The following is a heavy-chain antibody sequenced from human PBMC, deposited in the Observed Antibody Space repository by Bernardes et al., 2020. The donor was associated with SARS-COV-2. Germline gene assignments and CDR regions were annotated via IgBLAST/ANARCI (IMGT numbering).Heavy chain of an antibody. CDR3: AREPAAIDY. V-gene: IGHV5-51*01. CDR2: IFPGDSDT. J-gene: IGHJ4*02. Sequence: GESLKISCKGSGYRFTTYWIAWVRQMPGKGLEWMGIIFPGDSDTRYSPSFQGQVTISADKSISTAYLQWSSLKASDTAMYYCAREPAAIDYWGQGTLVTVSS. CDR1: GYRFTTYW. D-gene: IGHD2-2*01.